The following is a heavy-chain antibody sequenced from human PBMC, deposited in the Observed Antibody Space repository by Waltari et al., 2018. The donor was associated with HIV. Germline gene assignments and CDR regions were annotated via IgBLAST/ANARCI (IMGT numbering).Heavy chain of an antibody. Sequence: QITLKESGPTLVKPTQTLTLTCTFSGFSLSTSGVGVGWIRQPPGKALEWLALIYWNDDKRYSPSLKSRLTITKDTSKNQVVLTMTNMDPVDTATYYCAHQGESNSNYDPFYYYGMDVWGQGTTVTVSS. CDR2: IYWNDDK. V-gene: IGHV2-5*01. CDR3: AHQGESNSNYDPFYYYGMDV. CDR1: GFSLSTSGVG. D-gene: IGHD1-7*01. J-gene: IGHJ6*02.